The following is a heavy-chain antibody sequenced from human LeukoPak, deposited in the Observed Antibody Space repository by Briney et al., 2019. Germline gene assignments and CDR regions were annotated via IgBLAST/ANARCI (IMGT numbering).Heavy chain of an antibody. J-gene: IGHJ4*02. V-gene: IGHV1-8*03. CDR2: MNPNSGNT. D-gene: IGHD4-23*01. Sequence: GASVKVSCKASGYTFTSYDINWVRQATGQGLEWMGWMNPNSGNTGYAQKFQGRVTISRNTSISTAYMELSSLRSEDTAVYYCARVNGGKSALSGWGQGTLVTVSS. CDR1: GYTFTSYD. CDR3: ARVNGGKSALSG.